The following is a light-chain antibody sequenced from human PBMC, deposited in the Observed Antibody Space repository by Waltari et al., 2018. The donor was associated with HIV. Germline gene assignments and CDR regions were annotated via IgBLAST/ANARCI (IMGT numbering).Light chain of an antibody. J-gene: IGLJ2*01. CDR3: AVWDDSLGGAV. Sequence: QSVVTQPPSASGTPGHRVTISCSGSVSNIGTYYVNWYQHFPGTAPKLLIYMNDQRPSGVPGRFSGSQSGTSASLAISGLQYDDEADYYCAVWDDSLGGAVFGGGTKLTVL. CDR2: MND. V-gene: IGLV1-47*01. CDR1: VSNIGTYY.